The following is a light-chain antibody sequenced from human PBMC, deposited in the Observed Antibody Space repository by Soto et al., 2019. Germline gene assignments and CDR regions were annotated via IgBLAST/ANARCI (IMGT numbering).Light chain of an antibody. Sequence: EIVMTQSPATLSVSPGETTTLSCRASQSVTTNLAWYQQKPGQGPRLLIYGASTRATGIPARFSGSGSGTEFTLTISSLQSEDFAVYYCHHYNHWPPWTFGQGTKVEVK. CDR2: GAS. J-gene: IGKJ1*01. CDR1: QSVTTN. CDR3: HHYNHWPPWT. V-gene: IGKV3-15*01.